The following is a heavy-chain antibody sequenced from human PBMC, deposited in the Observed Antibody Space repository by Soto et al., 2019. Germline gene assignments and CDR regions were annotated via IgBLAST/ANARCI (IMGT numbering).Heavy chain of an antibody. CDR1: GFTFSSYA. D-gene: IGHD5-18*01. Sequence: LRLSCAASGFTFSSYAMGWVRQAPGKGLEWVSAISGSGGSTYYADSVEGRFTISRDNSKNTLYLQMNSLRAEDTAVYYCAKSSPGYSYGFRYWGQGTLVTVSS. CDR2: ISGSGGST. V-gene: IGHV3-23*01. CDR3: AKSSPGYSYGFRY. J-gene: IGHJ4*02.